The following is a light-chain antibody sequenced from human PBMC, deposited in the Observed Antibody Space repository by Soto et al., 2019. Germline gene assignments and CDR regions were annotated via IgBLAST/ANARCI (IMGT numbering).Light chain of an antibody. CDR2: DAS. J-gene: IGKJ2*01. V-gene: IGKV3-11*01. Sequence: LVFTQSPSTLSLSPGERATLSCRASRSINSYLAWYQQKPGQAPRLRIYDASIRATGIPARFSGSGSGTDFTLTISSLEPEDFAVYYCQQRDTWPPFTFGQGTKLEIK. CDR3: QQRDTWPPFT. CDR1: RSINSY.